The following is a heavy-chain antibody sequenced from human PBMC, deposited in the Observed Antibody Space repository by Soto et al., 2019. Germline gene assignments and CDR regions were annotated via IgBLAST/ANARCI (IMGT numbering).Heavy chain of an antibody. V-gene: IGHV4-31*03. J-gene: IGHJ4*02. Sequence: SVTLCLTCTVAGGSISSGGYYWSWIRKHPGKGLEWIGYIYYSGSTYYNPSLKSRVTISVDTSKNQFSLKLSSVTAADTAVYYCAREGGIVGATAADYWGQGTLVTVSS. CDR1: GGSISSGGYY. CDR3: AREGGIVGATAADY. CDR2: IYYSGST. D-gene: IGHD1-26*01.